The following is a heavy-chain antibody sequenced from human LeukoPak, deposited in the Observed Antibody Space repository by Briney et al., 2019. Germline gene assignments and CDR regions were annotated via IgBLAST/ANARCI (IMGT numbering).Heavy chain of an antibody. V-gene: IGHV4-59*01. Sequence: SETLSLTCTVTGGSISSYYWSWIRQPPGKGLEWIGYIYYSGSTNYNPSLKSRVTISVDTSKNQFSLKLSSVTAADTAVYYCAWSTAVGAPMMDWGQGTLVTVSS. CDR2: IYYSGST. D-gene: IGHD6-13*01. J-gene: IGHJ4*02. CDR1: GGSISSYY. CDR3: AWSTAVGAPMMD.